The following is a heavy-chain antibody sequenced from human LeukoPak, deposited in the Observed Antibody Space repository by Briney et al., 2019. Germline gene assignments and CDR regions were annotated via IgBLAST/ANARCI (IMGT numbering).Heavy chain of an antibody. J-gene: IGHJ4*02. Sequence: SETLSLTCTVSGGSISSYYWSWIRQPAGKGLEWIGHIYTSGSTNYNPSLKSRVTMSVDTSKNQFSLKLSSVTAADTAVYYCARPVPTMVRGVYYFDYWGQGTLVTVSS. CDR2: IYTSGST. V-gene: IGHV4-4*07. CDR3: ARPVPTMVRGVYYFDY. D-gene: IGHD3-10*01. CDR1: GGSISSYY.